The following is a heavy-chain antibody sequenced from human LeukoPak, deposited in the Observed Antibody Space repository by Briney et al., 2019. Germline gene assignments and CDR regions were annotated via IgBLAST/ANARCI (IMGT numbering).Heavy chain of an antibody. CDR2: ISSSSSTI. V-gene: IGHV3-48*04. CDR3: ARERDGRFFDY. Sequence: GGSLRLSCAASGFTFSSYSMNWVRQAPGKGLEWVSYISSSSSTIYCADSVKGRFTISRDNAKNSLYLQMNSLRAEDTAVYYCARERDGRFFDYWGQGTLVTVSS. CDR1: GFTFSSYS. D-gene: IGHD5-24*01. J-gene: IGHJ4*02.